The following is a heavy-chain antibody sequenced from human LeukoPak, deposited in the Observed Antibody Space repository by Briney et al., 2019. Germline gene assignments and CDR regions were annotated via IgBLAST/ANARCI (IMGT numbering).Heavy chain of an antibody. V-gene: IGHV3-74*01. Sequence: PGGSLRLSCAAPGFTFNSYYMNWVRQAPGKGLVWVSRINRDGSDTTYADSVKGRFTISRDNAKNTLFLQMNSLRAEDTAVYYCAREDFGVDYWGQGTLVTVSS. J-gene: IGHJ4*02. CDR3: AREDFGVDY. D-gene: IGHD3-10*01. CDR1: GFTFNSYY. CDR2: INRDGSDT.